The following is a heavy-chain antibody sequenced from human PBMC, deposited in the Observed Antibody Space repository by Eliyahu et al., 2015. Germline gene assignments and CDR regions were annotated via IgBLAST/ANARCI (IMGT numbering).Heavy chain of an antibody. CDR1: VGPITSXTXS. D-gene: IGHD4-23*01. Sequence: QPQLQEAGPGLVRPSETLSLTCXVSVGPITSXTXSXXWIRRPPWRGMCYRGGAFYSGSSYYNPSLKSRVTISVDTSKNQFSLNLRSMTAADTAVYYCARLLPSFHVYGGNSDTSYYFDSWGQGTLVTGSS. CDR3: ARLLPSFHVYGGNSDTSYYFDS. J-gene: IGHJ4*02. CDR2: AFYSGSS. V-gene: IGHV4-39*01.